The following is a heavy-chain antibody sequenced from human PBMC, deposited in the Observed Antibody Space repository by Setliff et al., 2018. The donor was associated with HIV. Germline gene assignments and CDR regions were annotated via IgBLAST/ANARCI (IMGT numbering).Heavy chain of an antibody. D-gene: IGHD6-13*01. J-gene: IGHJ6*02. CDR3: VRGLAAAGGYAMDV. V-gene: IGHV3-74*03. Sequence: GSLRLSCAASGFTFSPYWMHWVRQAPGKGLVWVSRINSDGTSTAYADSVKGRFTISRDNAKNTLHLQMNRLRAEDTAVYYCVRGLAAAGGYAMDVWGQGTTVTVSS. CDR1: GFTFSPYW. CDR2: INSDGTST.